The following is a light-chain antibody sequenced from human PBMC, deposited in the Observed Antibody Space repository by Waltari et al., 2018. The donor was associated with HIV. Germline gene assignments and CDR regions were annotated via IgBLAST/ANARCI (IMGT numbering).Light chain of an antibody. Sequence: IQLTPSPSSLSASVRDRVPITCRASQSISRYLNWNNQKPGKVPKLLIYAASSLQSGVPSRFSGSGAGTDFTLTISSLKPEDFATYYCQQSHSTPWTFGQGTKVEMK. J-gene: IGKJ1*01. V-gene: IGKV1-39*01. CDR2: AAS. CDR1: QSISRY. CDR3: QQSHSTPWT.